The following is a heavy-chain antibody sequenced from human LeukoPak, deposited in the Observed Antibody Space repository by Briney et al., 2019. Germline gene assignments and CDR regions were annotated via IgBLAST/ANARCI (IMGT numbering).Heavy chain of an antibody. CDR1: SGSISSSTYY. J-gene: IGHJ4*02. D-gene: IGHD3-10*01. Sequence: SETLSLTCTVSSGSISSSTYYWGWIRQPPEKGLEWIGSIYYTARTYSNPSLEGRVTLSADPSKNQSSLKLTSVTAADTAVYYCARLESIYASGSYYFDYWGQGTLVTVSS. V-gene: IGHV4-39*01. CDR3: ARLESIYASGSYYFDY. CDR2: IYYTART.